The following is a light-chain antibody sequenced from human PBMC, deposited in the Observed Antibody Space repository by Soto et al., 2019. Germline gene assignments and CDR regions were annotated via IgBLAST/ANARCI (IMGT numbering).Light chain of an antibody. Sequence: EIVLTQSPATLSLSPGERPSLSGSASQSVSSYLAWYQQKPGQAPRLLIYDASNRATGIPARFSGSGSGTDFTLTISSLEPEDFAVYYCQQRSNWPPITFGQGTRLE. CDR2: DAS. J-gene: IGKJ5*01. CDR1: QSVSSY. CDR3: QQRSNWPPIT. V-gene: IGKV3-11*01.